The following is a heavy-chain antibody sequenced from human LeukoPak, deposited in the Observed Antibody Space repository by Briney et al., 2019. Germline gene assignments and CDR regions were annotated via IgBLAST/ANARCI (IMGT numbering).Heavy chain of an antibody. CDR1: AFIFSGHW. CDR2: IKEDGSER. J-gene: IGHJ4*02. D-gene: IGHD5-24*01. CDR3: ATPLEMATIAPFDY. Sequence: GGSLRLSCEGSAFIFSGHWMNWVRQTPGKGREWVASIKEDGSERQYVDSVKGRFSISRDNTKGSLFLQLNSLRAEDTAVYYCATPLEMATIAPFDYWGQGTLVTVSS. V-gene: IGHV3-7*03.